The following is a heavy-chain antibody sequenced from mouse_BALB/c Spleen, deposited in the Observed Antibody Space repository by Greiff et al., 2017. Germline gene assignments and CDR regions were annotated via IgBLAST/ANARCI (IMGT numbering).Heavy chain of an antibody. J-gene: IGHJ1*01. Sequence: EVQLQQSGAELVKPGASVKLSCTASGFNIKDTYMHWVKQRPEQGLEWIGRIDPANGNTKYDPKFQGKATITADTSSNTAYLQLSSLTSEDTAVYYCARTFLQWYFDVWGAGTTVTVSS. V-gene: IGHV14-3*02. CDR3: ARTFLQWYFDV. CDR1: GFNIKDTY. CDR2: IDPANGNT.